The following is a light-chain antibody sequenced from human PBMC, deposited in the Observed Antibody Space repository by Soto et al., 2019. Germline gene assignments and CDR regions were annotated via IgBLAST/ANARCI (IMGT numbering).Light chain of an antibody. Sequence: QSVLTQPASVSGSPGQSITISCTGTSGDVGSYNLVSWYQQHPGKAPKLMIYEVSQRPSGVSNRFSGSKSGNTASLTISGLQAEDEADYYCCSYAGTSNVVFGGGTNITVL. V-gene: IGLV2-23*02. CDR1: SGDVGSYNL. CDR2: EVS. J-gene: IGLJ2*01. CDR3: CSYAGTSNVV.